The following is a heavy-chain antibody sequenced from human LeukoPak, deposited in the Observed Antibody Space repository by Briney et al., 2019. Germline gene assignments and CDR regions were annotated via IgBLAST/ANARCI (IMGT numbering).Heavy chain of an antibody. V-gene: IGHV4-30-2*01. J-gene: IGHJ3*02. CDR3: ARDYSLGAFDI. CDR2: IYHSGST. Sequence: SETLSLTCTVSGGSISSGGYYWSWIRQPPGKGLEWIGYIYHSGSTYYNPSLKSRVTISVDRSKNQFSLKLSSVTAADTAVYYCARDYSLGAFDIWGQGTMVTVSS. D-gene: IGHD7-27*01. CDR1: GGSISSGGYY.